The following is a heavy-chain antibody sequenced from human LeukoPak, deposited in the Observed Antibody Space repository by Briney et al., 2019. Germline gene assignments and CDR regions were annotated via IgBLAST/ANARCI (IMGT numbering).Heavy chain of an antibody. CDR3: ARGSSSSSFDP. V-gene: IGHV4-34*01. D-gene: IGHD6-13*01. CDR2: INHSGST. Sequence: SETLSLTCAVYGGSFSGYYWSWIRQPPGKGLEWIGEINHSGSTNYNPSLKSRVTISVDTSKNQFSLKLSSVTAADTAVYYCARGSSSSSFDPWGQGTLVTVSS. CDR1: GGSFSGYY. J-gene: IGHJ5*02.